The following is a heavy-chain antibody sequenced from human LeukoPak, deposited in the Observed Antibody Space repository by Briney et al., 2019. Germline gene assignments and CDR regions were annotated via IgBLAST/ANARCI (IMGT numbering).Heavy chain of an antibody. Sequence: GSSVKVSCKASRGTFSSYAISWVRQAPGQGLEWMGWMNPNSGNTGYAQKFQGRVTMTRNTSISTAYMELSSLRSEDTAVYYCARGRGKYSSLDYWGQGTLVTVSS. V-gene: IGHV1-8*02. CDR1: RGTFSSYA. CDR2: MNPNSGNT. D-gene: IGHD5-18*01. J-gene: IGHJ4*02. CDR3: ARGRGKYSSLDY.